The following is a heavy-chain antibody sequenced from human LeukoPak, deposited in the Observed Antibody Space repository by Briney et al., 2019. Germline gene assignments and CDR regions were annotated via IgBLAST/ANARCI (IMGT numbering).Heavy chain of an antibody. V-gene: IGHV4-59*01. Sequence: SSETLSLTCSVSGGSLSNYYWTWIRRRPGKGLEWIGYIYSSGSANYNPSLKSRVNISIDTSENQFSLKLSSVTAADTAVYYCARRSWGSDFYYWGQGALVTVSS. J-gene: IGHJ4*02. CDR3: ARRSWGSDFYY. CDR1: GGSLSNYY. CDR2: IYSSGSA. D-gene: IGHD3-16*01.